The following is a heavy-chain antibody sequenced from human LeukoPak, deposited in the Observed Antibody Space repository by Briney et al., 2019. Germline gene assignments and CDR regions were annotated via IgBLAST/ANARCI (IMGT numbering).Heavy chain of an antibody. CDR1: GGSINNYY. CDR2: ISDIGGT. V-gene: IGHV4-59*01. J-gene: IGHJ4*02. Sequence: SETLSLTCTVSGGSINNYYWTWIRQAPGKGLEWIGYISDIGGTNYNPSLKSRVTISVDTSKNQFSLKLTSVTAADTAVYYCARNQLGSGWHSSAYWGQGTLVTVSS. CDR3: ARNQLGSGWHSSAY. D-gene: IGHD6-19*01.